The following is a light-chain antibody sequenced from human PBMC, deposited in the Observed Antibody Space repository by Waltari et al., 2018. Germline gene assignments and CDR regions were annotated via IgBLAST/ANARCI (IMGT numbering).Light chain of an antibody. J-gene: IGKJ4*01. CDR1: QRINTN. CDR2: GAS. V-gene: IGKV3-15*01. CDR3: QHYINWPLT. Sequence: TVMTQSPATLSVSPGERVTLSCRASQRINTNLAWYQQKPGQAPRLLIYGASTRAAGVPGRFRASGSGTEFTLTISSLQSEDFAVYFCQHYINWPLTFGGGTKVEI.